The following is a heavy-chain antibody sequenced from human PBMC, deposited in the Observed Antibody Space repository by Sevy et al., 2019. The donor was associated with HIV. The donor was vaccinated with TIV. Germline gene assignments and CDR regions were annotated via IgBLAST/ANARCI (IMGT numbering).Heavy chain of an antibody. V-gene: IGHV4-4*07. Sequence: SETLSLTCTVSDGSISSYYWSWIRQPAGKGLEWIGRIDTSGSTNYNPSLKYRVTMSVDTSKNHFSLKLTSVTAADTAVYYCARVPYSGSYGHFDYWGQGTLVTVSS. CDR1: DGSISSYY. J-gene: IGHJ4*02. CDR2: IDTSGST. D-gene: IGHD1-26*01. CDR3: ARVPYSGSYGHFDY.